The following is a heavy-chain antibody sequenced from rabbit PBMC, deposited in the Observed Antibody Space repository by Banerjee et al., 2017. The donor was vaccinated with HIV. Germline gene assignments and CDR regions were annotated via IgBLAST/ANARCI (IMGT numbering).Heavy chain of an antibody. CDR2: IYPDYGST. CDR1: GIDFSSYG. V-gene: IGHV1S47*01. J-gene: IGHJ4*01. CDR3: ARDQYTSSRGYFSL. D-gene: IGHD1-1*01. Sequence: QQQLEESGGGLVTLGGSLTLTCKAFGIDFSSYGISWVRQVPGKGLEWIAYIYPDYGSTNYASWVTGRYTISLDNAQNTVFLQMTSLTDADTATYFCARDQYTSSRGYFSLWGPGTLVTVS.